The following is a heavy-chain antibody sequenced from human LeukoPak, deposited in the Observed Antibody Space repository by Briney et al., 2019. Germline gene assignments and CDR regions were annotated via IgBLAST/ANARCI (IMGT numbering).Heavy chain of an antibody. V-gene: IGHV4-59*01. Sequence: SETLSLTCTVSSPSISISYWSWIRQPPGKRLEWIGYIYYNANTNSKPSLKSRNTISADTYKNRFSLKLSSVTAADTAIYYCVRGNYDNRGYSNAFDIWGQGTMVTVSS. CDR2: IYYNANT. D-gene: IGHD3-22*01. CDR1: SPSISISY. J-gene: IGHJ3*02. CDR3: VRGNYDNRGYSNAFDI.